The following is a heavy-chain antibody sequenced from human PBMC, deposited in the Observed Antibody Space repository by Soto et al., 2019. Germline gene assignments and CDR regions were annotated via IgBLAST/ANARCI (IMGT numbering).Heavy chain of an antibody. D-gene: IGHD2-8*01. Sequence: PSETLSLTCAVSGGSLSSSSWWSWVRQPPGKTLEWLGEIFYSGSTKYNPSLNSRVTISADQSKNDFSLRLSSVTAADTAVYYCVHHGGVPYYNDFWGQGMLVTVSS. CDR2: IFYSGST. V-gene: IGHV4-4*02. J-gene: IGHJ4*02. CDR3: VHHGGVPYYNDF. CDR1: GGSLSSSSW.